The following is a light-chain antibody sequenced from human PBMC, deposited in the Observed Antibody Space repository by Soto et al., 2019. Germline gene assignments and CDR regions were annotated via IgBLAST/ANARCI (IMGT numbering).Light chain of an antibody. CDR1: SIYVGSYNL. CDR3: CSYAGSSYV. V-gene: IGLV2-23*02. J-gene: IGLJ1*01. CDR2: EVS. Sequence: QSVLTQPASVSGSPGQSITISCTGNSIYVGSYNLVSWYQQHSGKAPKLMIYEVSKRPSGVSNRFSGSKSGNTASLTISGLQAEDEADYYCCSYAGSSYVFGTGTKVTVL.